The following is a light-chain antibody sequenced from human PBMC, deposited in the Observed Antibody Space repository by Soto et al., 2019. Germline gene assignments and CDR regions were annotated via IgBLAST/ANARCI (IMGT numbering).Light chain of an antibody. J-gene: IGKJ1*01. CDR1: QSIGDS. CDR3: QQYNGYSRT. CDR2: DVS. V-gene: IGKV1-5*01. Sequence: DIQMTQSPSTLSASVGDRVTITCRASQSIGDSLAWYQQKPGKAPYLLISDVSSLERGVPSRFSGSGSGTELTLTIRSMQPEDFATFYCQQYNGYSRTFGQGTKVDIK.